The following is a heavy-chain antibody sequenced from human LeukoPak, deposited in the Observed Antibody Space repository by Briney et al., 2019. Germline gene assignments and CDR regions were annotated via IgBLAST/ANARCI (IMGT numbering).Heavy chain of an antibody. CDR3: TTDGNAMAYIHDY. J-gene: IGHJ4*02. D-gene: IGHD3-16*01. Sequence: PGGSLRLSCAASGFTFSSYEMNWVRQAPGKGLEWVGRIKSKTDGGTTDYAAPVKGRFTISRDDSKNTLYLQMNSLKTEDTAVYYCTTDGNAMAYIHDYWGQGTLVTVSS. CDR2: IKSKTDGGTT. V-gene: IGHV3-15*01. CDR1: GFTFSSYE.